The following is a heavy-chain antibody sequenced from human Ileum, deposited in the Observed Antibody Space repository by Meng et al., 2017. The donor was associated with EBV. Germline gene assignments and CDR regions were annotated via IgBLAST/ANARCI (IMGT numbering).Heavy chain of an antibody. CDR1: GGSISRSDW. V-gene: IGHV4-4*02. D-gene: IGHD3-22*01. J-gene: IGHJ4*02. CDR3: ASSDYYRSDY. CDR2: TSHSGST. Sequence: QVPLQESGPGLVVPSGTLSLTCAVSGGSISRSDWWSGVRQPPGKGLEWIGETSHSGSTNYSPSLKGRVTISLDKSKNQLPLKLNSVTAADTAVYYCASSDYYRSDYWGQGTLVTVAS.